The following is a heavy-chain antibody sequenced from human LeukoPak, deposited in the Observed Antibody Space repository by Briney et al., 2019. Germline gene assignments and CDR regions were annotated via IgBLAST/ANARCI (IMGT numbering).Heavy chain of an antibody. CDR1: GYSFANYW. J-gene: IGHJ4*02. D-gene: IGHD2-15*01. CDR2: IYPYDSDT. Sequence: GESLKISCKGSGYSFANYWIGWVRQMPGKGLEWMGIIYPYDSDTRYSPSLKGQVTISADKSITSAYLQWSSLKASDSAMHYCATRYCNGGSCYLIWGQGTLVTVSS. V-gene: IGHV5-51*01. CDR3: ATRYCNGGSCYLI.